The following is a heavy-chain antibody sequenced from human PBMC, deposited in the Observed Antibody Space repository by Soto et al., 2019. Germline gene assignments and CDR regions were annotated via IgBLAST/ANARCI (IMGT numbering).Heavy chain of an antibody. CDR2: IYWDDDK. J-gene: IGHJ4*02. CDR3: AHRRSGGYIDY. Sequence: QITLKESGPTLVKPTQTLTLTCTVSGFSLSTSGVGVGWIRQPPGKALEWLGFIYWDDDKGYNPSLNSRLTITNDTLKKQVVLTMTTMDPVDTATYYCAHRRSGGYIDYSGQGTLVTVSS. V-gene: IGHV2-5*02. CDR1: GFSLSTSGVG. D-gene: IGHD3-3*01.